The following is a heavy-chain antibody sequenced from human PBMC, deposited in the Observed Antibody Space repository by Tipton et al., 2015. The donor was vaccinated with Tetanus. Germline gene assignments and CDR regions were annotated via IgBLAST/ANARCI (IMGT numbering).Heavy chain of an antibody. V-gene: IGHV1-69*06. J-gene: IGHJ4*02. CDR2: IIPIFGTA. CDR1: GYTFTSYD. Sequence: QSGAEVKKPGASVKVSCKASGYTFTSYDINWVRQATGQGLEWMGGIIPIFGTANYAQKFQGRVTITADKSTSTAYMELSSLRSEDTAVYYCAREPVGATDDYWGQGTLVTVSS. CDR3: AREPVGATDDY. D-gene: IGHD1-26*01.